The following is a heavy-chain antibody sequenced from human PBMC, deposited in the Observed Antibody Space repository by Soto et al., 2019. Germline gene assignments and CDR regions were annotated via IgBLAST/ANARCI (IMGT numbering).Heavy chain of an antibody. CDR3: ARREIQGPIDY. CDR1: GYSISSSNW. V-gene: IGHV4-28*01. J-gene: IGHJ4*02. Sequence: SQTMSLTCAVSGYSISSSNWWGWIRHPPGKGLERIGYIYYSGTTYYNPSLKSRVTMSVDTSKNQFSLKLTSVTAVDTAVYYCARREIQGPIDYWGQGTLVTVSS. D-gene: IGHD1-26*01. CDR2: IYYSGTT.